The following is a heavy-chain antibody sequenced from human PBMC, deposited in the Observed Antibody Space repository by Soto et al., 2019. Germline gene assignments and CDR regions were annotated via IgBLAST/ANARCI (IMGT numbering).Heavy chain of an antibody. Sequence: QTLSLTCAISGDSVSGYSVTLNLIMQSPSRGLEWLGRTYYRSKWYYDYAGFVISRITISPDTSKNQFSLQLNSVTPEDTAVYYCARTIGRVGALDVWGQGTTVTVSS. J-gene: IGHJ6*02. V-gene: IGHV6-1*01. CDR2: TYYRSKWYY. CDR1: GDSVSGYSVT. CDR3: ARTIGRVGALDV. D-gene: IGHD1-26*01.